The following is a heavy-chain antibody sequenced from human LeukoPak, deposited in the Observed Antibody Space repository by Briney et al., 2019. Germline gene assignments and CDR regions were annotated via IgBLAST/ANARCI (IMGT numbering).Heavy chain of an antibody. V-gene: IGHV3-21*01. Sequence: RGSLRLSCAASGFTFSSYSMNWVRQAPGKGLEWVSSISSSSSYIYYADSVKGRFTISRDNAKNSLYLQMNSLRAEDTAVYYCARKVYGFGEFDFDYWGQGTLVTVSS. J-gene: IGHJ4*02. CDR1: GFTFSSYS. D-gene: IGHD3-10*01. CDR3: ARKVYGFGEFDFDY. CDR2: ISSSSSYI.